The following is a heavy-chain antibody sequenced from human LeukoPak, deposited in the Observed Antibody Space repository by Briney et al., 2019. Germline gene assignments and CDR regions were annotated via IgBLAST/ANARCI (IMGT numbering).Heavy chain of an antibody. CDR1: GGSFSGYY. J-gene: IGHJ4*02. V-gene: IGHV4-34*01. Sequence: PSETLSLTCAVYGGSFSGYYWSWIRQPPGKGLEWIGEINHSGSTYYNPSLKSRVTISVDTSKNQFSLKLSSVTAADTAVYYCARRYSSGWYESPFDYWGQGTLVTVSS. D-gene: IGHD6-19*01. CDR2: INHSGST. CDR3: ARRYSSGWYESPFDY.